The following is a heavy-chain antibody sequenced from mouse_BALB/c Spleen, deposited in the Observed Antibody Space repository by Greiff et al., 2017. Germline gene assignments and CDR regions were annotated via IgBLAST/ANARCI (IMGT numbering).Heavy chain of an antibody. Sequence: VQLQQSGAELAKPGASVKMSCKASGYTFTSYWMHWVKQRPGQGLEWIGYINPSTGYTEYNQKFKDKATLTADKSSSTAYMQLSSLTSEDSAVYYCARDITTAPYYAMDYWGQGTSVTVSS. D-gene: IGHD1-2*01. CDR1: GYTFTSYW. J-gene: IGHJ4*01. CDR2: INPSTGYT. CDR3: ARDITTAPYYAMDY. V-gene: IGHV1-7*01.